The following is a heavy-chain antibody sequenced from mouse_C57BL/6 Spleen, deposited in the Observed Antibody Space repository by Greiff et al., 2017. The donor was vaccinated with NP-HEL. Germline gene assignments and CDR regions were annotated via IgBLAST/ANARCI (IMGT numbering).Heavy chain of an antibody. D-gene: IGHD1-1*01. J-gene: IGHJ4*01. CDR2: INPNYGTT. V-gene: IGHV1-39*01. Sequence: VHVKQSGPELVKPGASVKISCKASGYSFTDYNMNWVKQSNGKSLEWIGVINPNYGTTSYNQKFKGKATLTVDQSSSTAYMQLNSLTSEDSAVYYCARITTVVGAMDYWGQGTSVTVSS. CDR3: ARITTVVGAMDY. CDR1: GYSFTDYN.